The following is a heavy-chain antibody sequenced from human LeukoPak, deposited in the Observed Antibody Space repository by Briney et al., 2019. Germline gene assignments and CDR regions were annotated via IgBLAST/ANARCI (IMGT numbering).Heavy chain of an antibody. D-gene: IGHD5-18*01. CDR2: IYYSGST. CDR1: GGSISSYY. CDR3: ARQGGYTYGYPFDY. Sequence: SETLSLTCTVSGGSISSYYWSWIRQPPGKGLEWIGYIYYSGSTNYNPSLKSRVTISVETSKNQFSLKLSSVTAADTAVYYCARQGGYTYGYPFDYWGQGTLVTVSS. V-gene: IGHV4-59*08. J-gene: IGHJ4*02.